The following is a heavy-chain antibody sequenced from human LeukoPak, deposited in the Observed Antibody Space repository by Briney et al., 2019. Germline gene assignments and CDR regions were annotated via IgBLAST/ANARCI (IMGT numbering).Heavy chain of an antibody. Sequence: ASVKVSCKASGCTFTSYYMHWVRQAPGQGLEWMGIINPSGGSTSYAQKFQGRVTMTRDTSTSTVYMELSSLRSEDTAVYYCARDGVYYYDSSGADYWGQGTLVTVPS. CDR2: INPSGGST. CDR3: ARDGVYYYDSSGADY. V-gene: IGHV1-46*03. CDR1: GCTFTSYY. J-gene: IGHJ4*02. D-gene: IGHD3-22*01.